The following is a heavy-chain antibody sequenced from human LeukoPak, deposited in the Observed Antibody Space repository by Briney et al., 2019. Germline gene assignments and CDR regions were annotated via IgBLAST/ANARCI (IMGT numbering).Heavy chain of an antibody. CDR2: IKQDGSEK. V-gene: IGHV3-7*04. CDR3: AREYCSGGSCYRDDAFDI. Sequence: PGGSLRLSCAASGFTFTIHWMSWVRQAPGKGQEWVANIKQDGSEKYYVDSVKGRFTISRDNAQNSVYLQMNSLRAEDTAVYYCAREYCSGGSCYRDDAFDIWGQGTMVTVSS. CDR1: GFTFTIHW. J-gene: IGHJ3*02. D-gene: IGHD2-15*01.